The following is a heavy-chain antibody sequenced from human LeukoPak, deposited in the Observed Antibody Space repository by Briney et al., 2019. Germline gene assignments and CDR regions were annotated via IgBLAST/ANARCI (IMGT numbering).Heavy chain of an antibody. CDR1: GGTFSSYA. CDR2: IIPIFGTA. CDR3: ARAKDIVATIFYFDY. J-gene: IGHJ4*02. Sequence: PWASVKVSCKASGGTFSSYAISWVRQAPGQGLEWMGGIIPIFGTANYAQKFQGRVTITADESTSTAYMELSSLRSEDTAVYYCARAKDIVATIFYFDYWGQGTLVTVSS. D-gene: IGHD5-12*01. V-gene: IGHV1-69*13.